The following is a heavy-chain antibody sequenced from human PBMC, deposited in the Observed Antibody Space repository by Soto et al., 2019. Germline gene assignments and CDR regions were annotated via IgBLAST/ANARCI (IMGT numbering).Heavy chain of an antibody. Sequence: PGGSLRLSCAASGFTFSSYGMHWVRQAPGKGLEWVAVIWYDGSNKYYADSVKGRFTISRDNSKNTLYLQMNSLRAEDTAVYYCATTATPRHYYYMDVWGKGTTVTVS. V-gene: IGHV3-33*01. CDR2: IWYDGSNK. CDR1: GFTFSSYG. CDR3: ATTATPRHYYYMDV. J-gene: IGHJ6*03.